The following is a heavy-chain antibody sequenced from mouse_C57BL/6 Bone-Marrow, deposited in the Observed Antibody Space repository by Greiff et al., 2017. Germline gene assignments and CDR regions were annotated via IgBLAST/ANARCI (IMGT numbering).Heavy chain of an antibody. CDR1: GYTFTSYW. J-gene: IGHJ4*01. CDR3: ARSFTTVVNYYAMDY. V-gene: IGHV1-53*01. D-gene: IGHD1-1*01. Sequence: VQLQQPGTELVKPGASVKLSCKASGYTFTSYWMHWVKQRPGQGLEWIGNINPSNGGTNYNEKFKSKATLTVDKSSSTAYMQLSSLTSEDSAVYYCARSFTTVVNYYAMDYWGQGTSVTVSS. CDR2: INPSNGGT.